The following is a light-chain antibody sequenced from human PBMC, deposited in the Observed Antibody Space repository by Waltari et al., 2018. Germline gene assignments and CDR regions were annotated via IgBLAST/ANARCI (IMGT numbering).Light chain of an antibody. CDR2: WAS. CDR1: QSVLYSSNSQNY. Sequence: DIVMTQSPDSLAVSLGERATLNCQSSQSVLYSSNSQNYLAWYQQKPGQPPKLLIYWASTRESGVPDRFSGSESGTDFTLTISSLQAEDVAVYYCQQYYSTPWTFGQGTKVEIK. J-gene: IGKJ1*01. CDR3: QQYYSTPWT. V-gene: IGKV4-1*01.